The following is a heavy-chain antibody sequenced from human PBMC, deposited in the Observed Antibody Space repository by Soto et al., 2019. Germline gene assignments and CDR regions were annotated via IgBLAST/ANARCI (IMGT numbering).Heavy chain of an antibody. CDR3: VRGQSVLYLDL. CDR2: XNPKXGXX. J-gene: IGHJ1*01. CDR1: GYTFTDFY. D-gene: IGHD1-20*01. V-gene: IGHV1-2*02. Sequence: ASVKVSCKASGYTFTDFYIHWVRQAPGQGXEWXXXXNPKXGXXXXXXKFQGRVTMTRDTSVNTSYMDLNRLNFDDSAIYYCVRGQSVLYLDLWGRGTQVTVPQ.